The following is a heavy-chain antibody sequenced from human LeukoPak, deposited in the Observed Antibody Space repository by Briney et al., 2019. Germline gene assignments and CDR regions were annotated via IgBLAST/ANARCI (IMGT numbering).Heavy chain of an antibody. Sequence: ASVKVSCKTSGYTFTDYYIHWVRQAPGQGLDWMGWINPNSGGTNYAQKFQGRVTVTRDTSISTAYMELSRLRSDDTAVYYCAQGHSNNWKEYFQHWGQGTLVTVSS. V-gene: IGHV1-2*02. J-gene: IGHJ1*01. D-gene: IGHD1-1*01. CDR2: INPNSGGT. CDR1: GYTFTDYY. CDR3: AQGHSNNWKEYFQH.